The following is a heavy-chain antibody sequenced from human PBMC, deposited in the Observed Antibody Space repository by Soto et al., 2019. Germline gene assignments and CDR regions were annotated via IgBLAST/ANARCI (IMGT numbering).Heavy chain of an antibody. CDR3: AREEQKGDYGDYVNDAFDI. CDR2: IYYSGST. V-gene: IGHV4-59*01. CDR1: GGSINSYY. D-gene: IGHD4-17*01. J-gene: IGHJ3*02. Sequence: SETLSLTCTVSGGSINSYYWSWIRQPPGKGLEWIGYIYYSGSTNYNPSLKSRVTISVDTSKNQFSLKLSSVTAADTAVYYCAREEQKGDYGDYVNDAFDIWGQGTMVTVSS.